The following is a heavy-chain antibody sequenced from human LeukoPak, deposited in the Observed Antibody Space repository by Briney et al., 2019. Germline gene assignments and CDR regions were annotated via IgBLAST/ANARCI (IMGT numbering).Heavy chain of an antibody. V-gene: IGHV4-61*02. CDR1: GGSISSGSYY. CDR2: IYTSGST. D-gene: IGHD2-2*01. Sequence: SQTLSLTCTVSGGSISSGSYYWSWIRQPAGKGLEWIGRIYTSGSTNYNPSLKSRVTISVDTSKNQFSLKLSSVTAADTAVYYCARGVPSMDVWGKGTTVTVSS. J-gene: IGHJ6*03. CDR3: ARGVPSMDV.